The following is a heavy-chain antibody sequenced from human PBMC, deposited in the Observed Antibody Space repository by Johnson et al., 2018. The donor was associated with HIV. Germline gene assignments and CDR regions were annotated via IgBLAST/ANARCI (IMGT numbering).Heavy chain of an antibody. J-gene: IGHJ3*01. CDR3: ARDPSYSSTWEGAFDV. Sequence: QVQLVESGGGVVQPGGSLRLSCAASGFTVSSNYMSWVRQAPGKGLEWVAVISYDGSNKYYADSVKGRFTISRDNAKNSLYLQMNSLRAEDTAGYYCARDPSYSSTWEGAFDVWGQGTMVTVSS. CDR2: ISYDGSNK. D-gene: IGHD6-19*01. CDR1: GFTVSSNY. V-gene: IGHV3-30*03.